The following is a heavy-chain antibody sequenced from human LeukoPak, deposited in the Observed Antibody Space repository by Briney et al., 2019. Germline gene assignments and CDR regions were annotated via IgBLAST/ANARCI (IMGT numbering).Heavy chain of an antibody. CDR2: IKEDGSEK. CDR1: GFSFSSHW. V-gene: IGHV3-7*01. Sequence: GWSVRLSCAASGFSFSSHWMSWVRQAPGKGLEWVANIKEDGSEKDYVDSVKGRFTISRDNTKNSLYLQMNGLRAEDTAVYYCARAFGTDIWGQGTLVTVSS. D-gene: IGHD2/OR15-2a*01. CDR3: ARAFGTDI. J-gene: IGHJ4*02.